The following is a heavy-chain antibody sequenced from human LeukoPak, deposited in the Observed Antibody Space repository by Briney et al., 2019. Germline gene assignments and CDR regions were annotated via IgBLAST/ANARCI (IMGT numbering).Heavy chain of an antibody. Sequence: TGGSLRLSCAASGFTFSSYWMSWVRQAPGKGLECVANIKQDGSEKYYVDSVKGRFTISRDNAKNSLYLQMNSLRVEDTAVYYCARDRGSGWYGGYFDYWGQGTLVTVSS. V-gene: IGHV3-7*01. CDR1: GFTFSSYW. CDR2: IKQDGSEK. D-gene: IGHD6-19*01. CDR3: ARDRGSGWYGGYFDY. J-gene: IGHJ4*02.